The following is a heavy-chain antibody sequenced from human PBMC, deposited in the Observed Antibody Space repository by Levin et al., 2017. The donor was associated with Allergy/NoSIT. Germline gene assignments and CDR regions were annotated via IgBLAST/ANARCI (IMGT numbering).Heavy chain of an antibody. CDR2: ISYDGSNK. CDR3: AKVKWFGEFSLLHDAFDI. Sequence: GGSLRLSCAASGFTFSSYGMHWVRQAPGKGLEWVAVISYDGSNKYYADSVKGRFTISRDNSKNTLYLQMNSLRAEDTAVYYCAKVKWFGEFSLLHDAFDIWGQGTMVTVSS. V-gene: IGHV3-30*18. J-gene: IGHJ3*02. D-gene: IGHD3-10*01. CDR1: GFTFSSYG.